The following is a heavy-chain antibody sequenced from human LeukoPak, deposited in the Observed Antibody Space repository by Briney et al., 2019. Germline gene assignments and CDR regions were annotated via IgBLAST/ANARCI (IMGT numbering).Heavy chain of an antibody. J-gene: IGHJ6*03. CDR1: GGTFSSYT. V-gene: IGHV1-69*02. Sequence: SVKVSCKASGGTFSSYTISWVRQAPGQGLEWMGRIIPILGIANYAQKFQGRVTITADKSTSTAYMELSSLRSEDTAVYYCARGIAARFAYYYYYMDVWGKGTTVTVSS. CDR2: IIPILGIA. CDR3: ARGIAARFAYYYYYMDV. D-gene: IGHD6-6*01.